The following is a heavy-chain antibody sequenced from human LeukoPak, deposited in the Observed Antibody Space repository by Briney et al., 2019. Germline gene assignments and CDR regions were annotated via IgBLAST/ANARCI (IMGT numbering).Heavy chain of an antibody. V-gene: IGHV3-7*01. CDR3: ARLVRGVGALDV. J-gene: IGHJ6*02. D-gene: IGHD3-10*01. CDR2: IKQDGSEI. Sequence: GGSLRLSCEVSGFTFSSYWMSWVRQAPEKGLEWVANIKQDGSEIYYVDSVKGRLTISRDNAKNSLYLQMNSLRAEDTAVYYCARLVRGVGALDVWGQGTTLTASS. CDR1: GFTFSSYW.